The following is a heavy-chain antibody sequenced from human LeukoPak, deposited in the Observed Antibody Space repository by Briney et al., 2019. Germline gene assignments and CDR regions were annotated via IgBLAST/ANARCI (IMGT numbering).Heavy chain of an antibody. CDR3: ARAIHLVGAFDI. CDR2: INNDGSNR. CDR1: GFTFSDFW. D-gene: IGHD1-26*01. J-gene: IGHJ3*02. V-gene: IGHV3-74*01. Sequence: PGGSLRLSCAASGFTFSDFWMHWVRQAPGKGLVRVSRINNDGSNRGYVGSVKGRFTISRDNAKNTLYLQMNSLRAEDTAVYYCARAIHLVGAFDIWGQGTMVTVPS.